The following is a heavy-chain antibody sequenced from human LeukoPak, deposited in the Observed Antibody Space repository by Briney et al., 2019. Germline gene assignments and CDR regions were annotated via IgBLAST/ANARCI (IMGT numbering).Heavy chain of an antibody. Sequence: PKASVKVSCKASGYTFTGYYMHWVRQAPGQGLEWMGWINPNSGGTNYAQKFQGWVTMTRDTSISTAYMELSRLRSDDTAVYYCASGGSGAPHYYYGMDVWGQGTTVTVSS. J-gene: IGHJ6*02. V-gene: IGHV1-2*04. D-gene: IGHD3-10*01. CDR2: INPNSGGT. CDR3: ASGGSGAPHYYYGMDV. CDR1: GYTFTGYY.